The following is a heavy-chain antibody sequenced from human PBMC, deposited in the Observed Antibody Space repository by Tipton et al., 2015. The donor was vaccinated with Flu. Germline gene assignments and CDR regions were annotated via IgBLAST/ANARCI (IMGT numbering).Heavy chain of an antibody. V-gene: IGHV5-51*01. CDR1: GYSFTSYW. CDR3: ARRGRDLLWFGDYYYYYGMDV. J-gene: IGHJ6*02. CDR2: IYPGDSDT. D-gene: IGHD3-10*01. Sequence: EVQLVQSGAEVKKPGESLKISCKGSGYSFTSYWIGWVRQMPGKGLEWMGIIYPGDSDTRYSPSFQGQVTISADKSISTAYLQWSSLKASDTAMYYCARRGRDLLWFGDYYYYYGMDVWGQGTTVPVSS.